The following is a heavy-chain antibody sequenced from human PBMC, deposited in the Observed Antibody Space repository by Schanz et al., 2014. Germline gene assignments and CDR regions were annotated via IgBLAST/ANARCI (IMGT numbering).Heavy chain of an antibody. Sequence: QVLQVQSGSELKKPGTSVKVSCKASGYTFNNYTYVMIWVRQAPGQGLEWMGWINAGTGNTEYSQKFQGRVTITRDTLASTAYMELSSLRSEDTAVYYCARDGVDAAAGGNYWGQGTLVIVSS. J-gene: IGHJ4*02. CDR3: ARDGVDAAAGGNY. D-gene: IGHD6-13*01. V-gene: IGHV1-3*01. CDR2: INAGTGNT. CDR1: GYTFNNYT.